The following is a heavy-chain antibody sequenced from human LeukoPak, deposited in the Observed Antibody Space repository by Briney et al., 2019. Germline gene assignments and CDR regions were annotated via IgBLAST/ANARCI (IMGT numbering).Heavy chain of an antibody. V-gene: IGHV1-18*01. CDR1: GYTFTSYG. J-gene: IGHJ6*03. Sequence: ASVKVSCKASGYTFTSYGINWVRQAPGQGLEWMGWISAYNSNTHYAQKFQGRVTITADKSTSTAYMELSSLRSEDTAVYYCASRRYSYGPYYDILTGYYGYYYYMDVWGKGTTVTVSS. D-gene: IGHD3-9*01. CDR2: ISAYNSNT. CDR3: ASRRYSYGPYYDILTGYYGYYYYMDV.